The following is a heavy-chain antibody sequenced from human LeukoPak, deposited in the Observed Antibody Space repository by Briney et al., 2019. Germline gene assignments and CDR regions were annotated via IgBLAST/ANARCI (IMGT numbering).Heavy chain of an antibody. Sequence: PGGSLRLSCAASGFTFDDYGMSWVRQAPGKGLEWVSGINWNGGSTGYADSVKGRFTISRDNAKNSLYLQMNSLRAEDTASYYCARAATVTTKIRFQYYYYYYMDVWGKGTTVTVSS. CDR2: INWNGGST. D-gene: IGHD4-17*01. J-gene: IGHJ6*03. V-gene: IGHV3-20*04. CDR3: ARAATVTTKIRFQYYYYYYMDV. CDR1: GFTFDDYG.